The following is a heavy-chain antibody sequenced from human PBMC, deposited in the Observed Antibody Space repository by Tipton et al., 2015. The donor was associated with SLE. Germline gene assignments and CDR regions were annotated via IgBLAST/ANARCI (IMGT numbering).Heavy chain of an antibody. Sequence: LRLSCTVSGGSISSHYWSWIRQPPGKGLEWIGYIYYSGSTNYNPSLKSRVTISVDTSKNQFSLKLSSVTAADTAVYYCARGGDLEQWLDYWGQGTLVTVSS. CDR2: IYYSGST. J-gene: IGHJ4*02. CDR3: ARGGDLEQWLDY. V-gene: IGHV4-59*08. CDR1: GGSISSHY. D-gene: IGHD6-19*01.